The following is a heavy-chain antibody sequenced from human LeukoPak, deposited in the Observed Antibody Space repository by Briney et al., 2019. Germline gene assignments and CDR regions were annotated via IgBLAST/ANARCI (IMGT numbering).Heavy chain of an antibody. CDR2: ISYDGSSK. J-gene: IGHJ3*01. CDR1: GFTFSTYS. CDR3: ARDPRILPVDWSRGPFDL. D-gene: IGHD3-9*01. Sequence: PGGSLRLSCAASGFTFSTYSMNWVRQAPGRGLEWVAVISYDGSSKYYADSVKGRFTISRDNSKNTLYLQMNSLRAEDTAVYYCARDPRILPVDWSRGPFDLWGQGTMVTVSS. V-gene: IGHV3-30*03.